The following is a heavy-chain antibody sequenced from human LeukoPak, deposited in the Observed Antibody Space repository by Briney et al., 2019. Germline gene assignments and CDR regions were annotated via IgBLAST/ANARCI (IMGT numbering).Heavy chain of an antibody. CDR1: GFTFSSYS. CDR2: ISSSGNSI. Sequence: GGSLRLSCAASGFTFSSYSMNWVRQAPGKGLEWVSYISSSGNSIDYADSVKGRFTISRDNAKNSLYLQMNSLRADDTAVYYCARELEGSGFDPWGQGTLVTVS. J-gene: IGHJ5*02. CDR3: ARELEGSGFDP. D-gene: IGHD6-19*01. V-gene: IGHV3-48*04.